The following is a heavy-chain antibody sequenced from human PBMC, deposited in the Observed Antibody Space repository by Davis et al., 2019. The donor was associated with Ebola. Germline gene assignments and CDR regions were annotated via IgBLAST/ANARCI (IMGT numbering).Heavy chain of an antibody. Sequence: MPSETLSLTCAVYGGSFSGYYWSWIRQPPGKGLEWIGKINHSGSTNYNPSFKSRVTISVNTSKNQFSRKLSSVTPADTAVYYCARVTRGYSYGYGYYYFGMDVWGQGTTVTVSS. CDR3: ARVTRGYSYGYGYYYFGMDV. D-gene: IGHD5-18*01. J-gene: IGHJ6*02. V-gene: IGHV4-34*01. CDR1: GGSFSGYY. CDR2: INHSGST.